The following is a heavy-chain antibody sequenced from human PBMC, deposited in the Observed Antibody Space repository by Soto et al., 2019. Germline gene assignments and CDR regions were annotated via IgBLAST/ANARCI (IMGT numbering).Heavy chain of an antibody. J-gene: IGHJ5*02. CDR1: GGSFNNYC. V-gene: IGHV4-34*02. CDR2: VCPGGRT. Sequence: QVRLQQWGAGLVRPSETLSLTCAVYGGSFNNYCWSWIRQPPGKGLEWIGEVCPGGRTNYSPTLKREVRIAVERSNYLFALILNSVTVADTAVCYCARGDYGQYDAYNGFDPWGQGSLVIVSS. D-gene: IGHD3-10*01. CDR3: ARGDYGQYDAYNGFDP.